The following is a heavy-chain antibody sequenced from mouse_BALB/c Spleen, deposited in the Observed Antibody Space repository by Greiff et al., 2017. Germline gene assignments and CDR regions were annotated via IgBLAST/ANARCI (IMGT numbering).Heavy chain of an antibody. Sequence: EVKLVESGGGLVKPGGSLKLSCAASGFTFSSYAMSWVRQTPEKRLEWVASISSGGSTYYPDSVKGRFTISRDNARNILYLQMSSLRSEDTAMYYCAREGYYDLYWYFDVWGAGTTVTVSS. J-gene: IGHJ1*01. CDR1: GFTFSSYA. CDR3: AREGYYDLYWYFDV. V-gene: IGHV5-6-5*01. CDR2: ISSGGST. D-gene: IGHD1-1*02.